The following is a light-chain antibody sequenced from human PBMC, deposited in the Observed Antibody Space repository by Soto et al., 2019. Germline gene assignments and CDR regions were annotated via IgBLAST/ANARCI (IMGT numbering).Light chain of an antibody. CDR3: SSYISSSLAV. CDR2: DVS. Sequence: QSVLTQPASVSGSPGQSITISCTGTSSDVGGYNYVSWYQQHPGKAPKLMIYDVSNRPSGVSNRFSGSKSGNTASLTISGLQAEDEADHYCSSYISSSLAVLGGGTQLTVL. V-gene: IGLV2-14*01. J-gene: IGLJ2*01. CDR1: SSDVGGYNY.